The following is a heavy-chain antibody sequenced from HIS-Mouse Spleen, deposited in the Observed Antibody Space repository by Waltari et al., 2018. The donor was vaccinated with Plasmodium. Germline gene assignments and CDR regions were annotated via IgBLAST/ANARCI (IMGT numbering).Heavy chain of an antibody. CDR2: INHSGST. J-gene: IGHJ5*02. CDR1: GGSFSGYY. V-gene: IGHV4-34*01. D-gene: IGHD5-18*01. CDR3: ARGGGYSYGPGWFDP. Sequence: QVQLQQWGAGLLKPSETLSLTCAVYGGSFSGYYWSWIRQPPGKGLEWIGEINHSGSTTYNPSLKSRVTISVDTSKNQFSLKLSSVTAADTAVYYCARGGGYSYGPGWFDPWGQGTLVTVSS.